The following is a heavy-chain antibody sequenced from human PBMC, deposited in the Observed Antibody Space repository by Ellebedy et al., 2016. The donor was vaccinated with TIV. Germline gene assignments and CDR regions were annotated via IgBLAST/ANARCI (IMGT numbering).Heavy chain of an antibody. CDR3: ARSPPGGYNLFYFDY. Sequence: GESLKISCAASGFTVSSHYMSWVRQAPGKGLEWVSVIYSGGTTYYADSVKGRFTISRDNSKNTLYLQMNSLRAEDTAVYYCARSPPGGYNLFYFDYWGQGTLVTVSS. D-gene: IGHD5-24*01. V-gene: IGHV3-66*01. J-gene: IGHJ4*02. CDR2: IYSGGTT. CDR1: GFTVSSHY.